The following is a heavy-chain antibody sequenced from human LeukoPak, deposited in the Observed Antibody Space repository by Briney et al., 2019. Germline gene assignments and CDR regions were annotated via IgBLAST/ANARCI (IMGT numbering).Heavy chain of an antibody. V-gene: IGHV4-38-2*02. Sequence: SETLSLTCTVSGYSISSGYYWGWIRQPPGKGLEWIGSIYHSGSTYYNPSLKSRVTISVDTSKNQFSLKLSSVTAADTAVYYCAIPRGIAAAGTGVDAFDIWGQGTMATVSS. CDR2: IYHSGST. D-gene: IGHD6-13*01. CDR1: GYSISSGYY. CDR3: AIPRGIAAAGTGVDAFDI. J-gene: IGHJ3*02.